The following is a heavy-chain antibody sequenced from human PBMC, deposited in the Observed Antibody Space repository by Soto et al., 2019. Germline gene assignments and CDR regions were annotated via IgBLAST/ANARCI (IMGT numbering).Heavy chain of an antibody. CDR2: IYYSGST. D-gene: IGHD1-7*01. CDR3: ARWNWRYDAFDM. Sequence: SETLSLTCTVSGGSISSFYWSWIRQPPGKGLEWIGYIYYSGSTNYSPSLKSRVTMSVDTSSNQFSLKLSSVTAADTAVYYCARWNWRYDAFDMWGQGTMVTVS. J-gene: IGHJ3*02. V-gene: IGHV4-59*01. CDR1: GGSISSFY.